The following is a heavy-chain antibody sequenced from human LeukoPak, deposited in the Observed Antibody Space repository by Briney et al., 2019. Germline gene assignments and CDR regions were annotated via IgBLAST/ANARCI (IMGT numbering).Heavy chain of an antibody. CDR1: GDSFSGNNY. CDR3: ASNVGNSDLNY. D-gene: IGHD4-23*01. J-gene: IGHJ4*02. Sequence: SETLSLTCAVSGDSFSGNNYWTWVRQPPGKGLEWIGEIYRSGSTNYNPSLKSRVTVSLDKSKNQFSLKLNSVTAADTAIYYCASNVGNSDLNYWGQGVLVTVSS. V-gene: IGHV4-4*02. CDR2: IYRSGST.